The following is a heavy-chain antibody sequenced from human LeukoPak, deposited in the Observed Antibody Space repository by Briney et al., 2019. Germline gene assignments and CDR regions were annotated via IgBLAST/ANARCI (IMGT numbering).Heavy chain of an antibody. CDR1: GYTLTSYG. CDR3: ARVFYGSGSYYPGEYYYYMDV. D-gene: IGHD3-10*01. Sequence: GASVKVSCKASGYTLTSYGISWVRQAPGQGLEWMGWISAYNGNTNYAQKLQGRVTMTTDTSTSTAYMELRSLRSDDTAVYYCARVFYGSGSYYPGEYYYYMDVWGKGTTVTVSS. CDR2: ISAYNGNT. J-gene: IGHJ6*03. V-gene: IGHV1-18*01.